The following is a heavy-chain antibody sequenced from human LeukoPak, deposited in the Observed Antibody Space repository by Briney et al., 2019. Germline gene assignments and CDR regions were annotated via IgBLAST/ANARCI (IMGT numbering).Heavy chain of an antibody. Sequence: GASVKVSCKASGYTFTSYYMHWVRQAPGQGLEWMGWINPNSGGTNYAQKFQGRVTMTRDTSISTAYMELSRLRSDDTAVYYCASRSRDGIILVDFDYWGQGTLVTVSS. D-gene: IGHD2-21*01. CDR3: ASRSRDGIILVDFDY. V-gene: IGHV1-2*02. CDR1: GYTFTSYY. J-gene: IGHJ4*02. CDR2: INPNSGGT.